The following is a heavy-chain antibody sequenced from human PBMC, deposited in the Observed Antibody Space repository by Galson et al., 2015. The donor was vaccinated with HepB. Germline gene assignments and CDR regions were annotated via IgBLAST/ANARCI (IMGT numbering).Heavy chain of an antibody. CDR1: GFSLSTSGVG. J-gene: IGHJ4*02. V-gene: IGHV2-5*02. CDR3: AHIDSSGFYFDY. D-gene: IGHD3-22*01. CDR2: IFWDDDK. Sequence: PALVKPTQTLTLTCTFSGFSLSTSGVGVGWIRQPPGKALEWLALIFWDDDKRYSPSLKSKFTITKDTSKNRVVLSMTNMDPVDTATYYCAHIDSSGFYFDYWGQGTLVTVSS.